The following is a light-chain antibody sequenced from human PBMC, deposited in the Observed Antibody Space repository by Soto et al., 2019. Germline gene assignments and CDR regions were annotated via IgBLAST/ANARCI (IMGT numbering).Light chain of an antibody. J-gene: IGLJ1*01. Sequence: QSVLTQPASVSGAPGQSITISCTGTSSDVGGYNYVSWYQQHPGKAPKLMIYEVSNRPSGVSNRFSGSKSGNTASLTISGLQAEDEADYYCSSYTSSSTQVFGTGTQVTV. CDR3: SSYTSSSTQV. CDR2: EVS. CDR1: SSDVGGYNY. V-gene: IGLV2-14*01.